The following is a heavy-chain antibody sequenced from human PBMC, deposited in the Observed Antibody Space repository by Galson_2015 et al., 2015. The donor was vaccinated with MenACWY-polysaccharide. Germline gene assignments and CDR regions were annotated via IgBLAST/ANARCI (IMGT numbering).Heavy chain of an antibody. Sequence: ETLSLTCTVSGGSITTYYWNWIRQPPGKGLEWVGNSHYSGITYYNPSLKGRVSISVDTSKNQFSLRLTSVTAADTALYFCARNWDSSTLLGNAFDVWGQGTMVTVTS. CDR2: SHYSGIT. D-gene: IGHD2-2*01. CDR1: GGSITTYY. J-gene: IGHJ3*01. V-gene: IGHV4-59*04. CDR3: ARNWDSSTLLGNAFDV.